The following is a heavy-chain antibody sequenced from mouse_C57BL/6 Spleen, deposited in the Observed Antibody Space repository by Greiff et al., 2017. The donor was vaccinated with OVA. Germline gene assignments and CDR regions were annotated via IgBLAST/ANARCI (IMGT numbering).Heavy chain of an antibody. CDR2: IWRGGST. CDR1: GFSLTSYG. CDR3: AKIGITTVEGGYAMDY. J-gene: IGHJ4*01. Sequence: QVQLKESGPGLVQPSQSLSITCTVSGFSLTSYGVHWVRQSPGKGLEWLGVIWRGGSTDYNAAFMSRLSITKDNSKSQVFFKMNSLQADDTAIYYGAKIGITTVEGGYAMDYWGQGTSGTVSS. V-gene: IGHV2-5*01. D-gene: IGHD1-1*01.